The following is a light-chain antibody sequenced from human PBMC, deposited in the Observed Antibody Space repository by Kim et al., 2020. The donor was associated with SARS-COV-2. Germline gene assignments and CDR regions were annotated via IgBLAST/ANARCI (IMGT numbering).Light chain of an antibody. CDR1: NIGSKS. Sequence: SYELTQPPSVSVAPGRTATITCGGNNIGSKSVHWYQQKPGQAPVVVIYYDNDRPSGIPERFSGSNSGNTATLTISRVEDGDEADYYCQVWDSDSDHLVFGGGTQLTVL. CDR2: YDN. CDR3: QVWDSDSDHLV. V-gene: IGLV3-21*04. J-gene: IGLJ3*02.